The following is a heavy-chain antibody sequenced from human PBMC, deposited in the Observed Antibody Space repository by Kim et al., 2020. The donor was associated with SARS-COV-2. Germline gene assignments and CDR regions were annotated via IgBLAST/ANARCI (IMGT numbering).Heavy chain of an antibody. J-gene: IGHJ5*02. CDR3: ARDRGGGYR. CDR2: GTA. D-gene: IGHD2-15*01. Sequence: GTANYAQKFQGRVTITADESTSPAYMELSSLRSEDTAVYYCARDRGGGYRWGQGTLVTVSS. V-gene: IGHV1-69*01.